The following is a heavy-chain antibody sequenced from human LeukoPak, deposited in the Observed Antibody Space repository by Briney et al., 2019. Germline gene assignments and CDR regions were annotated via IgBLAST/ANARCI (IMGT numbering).Heavy chain of an antibody. CDR1: GYSFTSYW. J-gene: IGHJ6*02. V-gene: IGHV5-51*01. D-gene: IGHD2-2*01. CDR2: IYPGDSDT. Sequence: GESLKISCKGSGYSFTSYWIGWVRQMPGKGLEWMGIIYPGDSDTRYSPSFQGQVTISADKSISTAYLQWSSLKASDTAIYYCARGVVPAFYYYGMDVWGQGTTVTVSS. CDR3: ARGVVPAFYYYGMDV.